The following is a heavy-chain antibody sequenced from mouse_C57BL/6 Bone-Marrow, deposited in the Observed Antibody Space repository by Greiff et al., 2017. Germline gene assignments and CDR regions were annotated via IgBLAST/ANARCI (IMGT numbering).Heavy chain of an antibody. CDR2: IDTSDSYT. J-gene: IGHJ3*01. V-gene: IGHV1-50*01. CDR1: GYTFTSYC. CDR3: SRDYYGSSMFAY. D-gene: IGHD1-1*01. Sequence: QVQLQQPGAELVTPGASLKLSCKASGYTFTSYCMQWVTQRPGQGLEWIGEIDTSDSYTNYNQKFKGKATLTVDTSSSTAYMQLSSLPSADSAVYYCSRDYYGSSMFAYWGQGTLVTVSA.